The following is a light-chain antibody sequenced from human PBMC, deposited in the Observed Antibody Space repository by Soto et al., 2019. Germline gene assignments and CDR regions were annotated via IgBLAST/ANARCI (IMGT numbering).Light chain of an antibody. J-gene: IGKJ1*01. Sequence: DIQMTQSPSSPSSSVGDRDTITCRASQSISSYLNWYQQKPGKAPKLLIYAASSLQSGVPSRFSGSGSGTDFTLTISSLQPEDFATYYCQQSYSTPWTFGQGTKVDIK. CDR3: QQSYSTPWT. CDR1: QSISSY. V-gene: IGKV1-39*01. CDR2: AAS.